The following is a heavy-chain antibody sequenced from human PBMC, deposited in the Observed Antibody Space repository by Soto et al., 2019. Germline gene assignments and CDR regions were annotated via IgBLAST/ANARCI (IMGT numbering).Heavy chain of an antibody. Sequence: KTWETLSLTCTVSGGSISSGGYYWSWIRQHPGKGLEWIGYIYYSGSTYYNPSLKSRVTISVDTSKNQFSLKLSSVTAADTAVYYCASTRRNWFDPWGQGTLVTVSS. CDR1: GGSISSGGYY. J-gene: IGHJ5*02. D-gene: IGHD6-6*01. V-gene: IGHV4-31*03. CDR2: IYYSGST. CDR3: ASTRRNWFDP.